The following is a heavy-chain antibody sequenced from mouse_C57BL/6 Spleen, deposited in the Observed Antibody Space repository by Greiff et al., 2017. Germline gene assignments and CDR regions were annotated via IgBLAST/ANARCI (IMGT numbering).Heavy chain of an antibody. J-gene: IGHJ2*01. D-gene: IGHD1-1*01. Sequence: VQLQQPGAELVKPGASVKLSCKASGYTFTSYWMHWVKQRPGRGLEWIGRIDPSNGGTKYNEKFKGKATLTVDKTSGTAYMQLSSLTSEDSAVYSSANDYGSSYFDYWGQGTTLTVSS. CDR3: ANDYGSSYFDY. CDR2: IDPSNGGT. V-gene: IGHV1-72*01. CDR1: GYTFTSYW.